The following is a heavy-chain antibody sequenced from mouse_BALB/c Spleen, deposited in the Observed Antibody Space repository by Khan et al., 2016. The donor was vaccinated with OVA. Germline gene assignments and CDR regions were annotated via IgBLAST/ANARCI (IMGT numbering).Heavy chain of an antibody. CDR2: ISYDGSN. D-gene: IGHD2-14*01. CDR3: ARGDVRPAWFAY. Sequence: EVQLQESGPGLVKPSQSLSLTCSVTGYSITSGYYWNWIRQFPGNKQEWMGYISYDGSNNYNPSLKNRISITRDTSKNQFFLKLNFVTTEDTATYDCARGDVRPAWFAYWGQGTLVTVSA. V-gene: IGHV3-6*02. CDR1: GYSITSGYY. J-gene: IGHJ3*01.